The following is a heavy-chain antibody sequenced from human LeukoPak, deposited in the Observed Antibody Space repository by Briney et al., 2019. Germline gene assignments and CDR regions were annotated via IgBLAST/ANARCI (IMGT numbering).Heavy chain of an antibody. CDR1: GYTFTTSG. J-gene: IGHJ4*02. Sequence: ASVKVSCKASGYTFTTSGISWVRQAPGQGLEWMGWISAYNGQTNYAQKVQDRVTMTIDTSTKTAYMELRSLGSDDTAVYYCAGVPGFYWNSDSFDYWGRGNQVTVSS. CDR2: ISAYNGQT. D-gene: IGHD1-7*01. V-gene: IGHV1-18*01. CDR3: AGVPGFYWNSDSFDY.